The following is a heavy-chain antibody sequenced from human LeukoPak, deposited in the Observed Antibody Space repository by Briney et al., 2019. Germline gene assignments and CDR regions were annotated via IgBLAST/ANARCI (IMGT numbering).Heavy chain of an antibody. J-gene: IGHJ3*02. V-gene: IGHV3-7*03. CDR2: IKQDGSEK. D-gene: IGHD3-10*01. Sequence: GGSLRLSCAASGFTFSSYWMSWLRQAPGKGLEWVANIKQDGSEKYYVDSVKGRFTISRDNAKNSLYLQMNSLKTEDTAVYYCTTDRHYYGSGSGHDAFDIWGQGTMVTVSS. CDR3: TTDRHYYGSGSGHDAFDI. CDR1: GFTFSSYW.